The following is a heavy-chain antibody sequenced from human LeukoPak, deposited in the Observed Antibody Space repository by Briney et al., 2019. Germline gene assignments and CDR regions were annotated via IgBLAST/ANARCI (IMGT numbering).Heavy chain of an antibody. CDR2: IKQDGREK. V-gene: IGHV3-7*03. J-gene: IGHJ4*02. D-gene: IGHD6-13*01. CDR3: ARVLLGIAYRGAFYY. CDR1: GFTFSSDW. Sequence: PGGALRLSCAASGFTFSSDWMSWVRQAPAKGVEWLANIKQDGREKYYVASLKGRFTISRDNAKNSLSLQMNSLRAEDTAVYYCARVLLGIAYRGAFYYWGQGTLVTVSS.